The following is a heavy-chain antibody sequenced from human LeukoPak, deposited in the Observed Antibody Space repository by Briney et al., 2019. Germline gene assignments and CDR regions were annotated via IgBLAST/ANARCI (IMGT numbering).Heavy chain of an antibody. CDR3: AKDTAPYYSIFDY. D-gene: IGHD3-10*01. V-gene: IGHV3-30*18. J-gene: IGHJ4*02. CDR2: ISYDGSNK. CDR1: GFTFSSCG. Sequence: PGGSLRLSCAASGFTFSSCGMHWVRQAPGKGLEWVAVISYDGSNKNCADSVRGRFTISRDNSKNTLFLQMNSLRPEDTAVYYCAKDTAPYYSIFDYWGQGTLVTVSS.